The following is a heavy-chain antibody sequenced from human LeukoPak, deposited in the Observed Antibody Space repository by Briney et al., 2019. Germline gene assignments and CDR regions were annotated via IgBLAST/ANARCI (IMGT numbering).Heavy chain of an antibody. CDR2: ISTNSDIR. CDR1: GYTFTNYG. Sequence: ASVKVSCKATGYTFTNYGISWVRQAPGQGLEWMGWISTNSDIRTYAQTLQGRFTMTTDTATTTAYMELNNLTFDDTAVYYCARDWDAMNNCFDPWGQGTPVTVSS. CDR3: ARDWDAMNNCFDP. J-gene: IGHJ5*02. V-gene: IGHV1-18*01. D-gene: IGHD1-26*01.